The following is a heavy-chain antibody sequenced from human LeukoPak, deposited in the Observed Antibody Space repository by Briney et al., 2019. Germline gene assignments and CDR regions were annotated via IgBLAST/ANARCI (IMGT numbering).Heavy chain of an antibody. CDR3: ATGLGYDY. V-gene: IGHV1-69*04. CDR1: GGTFSSYA. CDR2: IIPILGIA. J-gene: IGHJ4*02. D-gene: IGHD3-22*01. Sequence: ASVKVSCKASGGTFSSYAISWVRQAPGQGLEWMGRIIPILGIANYAQKFQGRVTMTEDTSTDTAYMELSSLRSEDTAVYYCATGLGYDYWGQGTLVTVSS.